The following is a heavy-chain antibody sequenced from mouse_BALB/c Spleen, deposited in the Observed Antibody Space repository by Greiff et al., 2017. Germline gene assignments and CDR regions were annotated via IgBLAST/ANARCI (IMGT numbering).Heavy chain of an antibody. CDR2: INPGSGGT. CDR1: GYAFTNYL. J-gene: IGHJ2*01. V-gene: IGHV1-54*01. Sequence: VKLMESGAELVRPGTSVKVSCKASGYAFTNYLIEWVKQRPGQGLEWIGVINPGSGGTNYNEKFKGKATLTADKSSSTAYMQLSSLTSDDSAVYCCARGRWDGYFDYWGQGTTLTVSS. CDR3: ARGRWDGYFDY. D-gene: IGHD4-1*01.